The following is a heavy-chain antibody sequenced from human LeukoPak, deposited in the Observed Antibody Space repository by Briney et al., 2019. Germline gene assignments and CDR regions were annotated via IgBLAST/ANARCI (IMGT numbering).Heavy chain of an antibody. CDR2: IYYSGTT. Sequence: SETLSLTCTVSGGSITSSPYYWGWIRQAPGKALEWIANIYYSGTTAYNPSLKSRVTISVDTPKNQFSPELTSVTAADTAVYYCARLSSVTYCSGGSCSRGGYDYWGQGTLVTVSS. J-gene: IGHJ4*02. V-gene: IGHV4-39*01. CDR3: ARLSSVTYCSGGSCSRGGYDY. CDR1: GGSITSSPYY. D-gene: IGHD2-15*01.